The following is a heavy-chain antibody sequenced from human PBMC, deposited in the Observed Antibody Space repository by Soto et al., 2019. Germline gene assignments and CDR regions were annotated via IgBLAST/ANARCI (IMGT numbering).Heavy chain of an antibody. V-gene: IGHV4-59*08. CDR2: IYYSGST. J-gene: IGHJ5*02. CDR3: ARTLRPGYCSGGSCKYNWFDP. Sequence: QVQLQESGPGLVKPSETLSLTCTVSGGSISSYYWSWIRQPPGKGLEWIGYIYYSGSTNYNPSLKSRVTISIDTSKNQFSLKLSSVTAADTAGYYCARTLRPGYCSGGSCKYNWFDPWGQGTLVTVSS. CDR1: GGSISSYY. D-gene: IGHD2-15*01.